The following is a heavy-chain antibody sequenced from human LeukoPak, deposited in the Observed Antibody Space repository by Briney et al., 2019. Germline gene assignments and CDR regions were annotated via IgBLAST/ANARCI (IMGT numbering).Heavy chain of an antibody. D-gene: IGHD2-2*02. CDR3: GRYGIRGCTGTNCYTSYFYYGMDV. J-gene: IGHJ6*02. CDR1: GYGFVDYW. V-gene: IGHV5-51*01. CDR2: IFPHDSDI. Sequence: GESLKISCKGSGYGFVDYWIGWVRQMPGKGPEWMGIIFPHDSDIKYNPSFQGQVTISVDKSISTAYVQWRSLGASDTAIYYCGRYGIRGCTGTNCYTSYFYYGMDVWGQGTTVTVSS.